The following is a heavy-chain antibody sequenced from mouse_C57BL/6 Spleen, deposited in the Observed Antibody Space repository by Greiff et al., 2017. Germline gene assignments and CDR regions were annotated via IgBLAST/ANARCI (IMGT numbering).Heavy chain of an antibody. D-gene: IGHD1-1*01. CDR2: IWRGGST. Sequence: QVQLKESGPGLVQPSQSLSITCTVSGFSLTSYGVHWVRQSPGKGLEWLGVIWRGGSTDYNAAFMSRLSITKDNSKSQVFFKMNSLQADDTAIYYCAKRNYGSSYYAMDYWGQGTSVTVSA. CDR3: AKRNYGSSYYAMDY. CDR1: GFSLTSYG. J-gene: IGHJ4*01. V-gene: IGHV2-5*01.